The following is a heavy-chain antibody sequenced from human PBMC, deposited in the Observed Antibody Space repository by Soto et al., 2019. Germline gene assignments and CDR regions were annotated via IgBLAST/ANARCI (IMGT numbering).Heavy chain of an antibody. CDR3: AAGYGTYYFDY. Sequence: GGSLRLSCAASGFTSSDYYMSWIRQAPGKGLEWVSYISSSVSTIYYADSVKGRFTISRDNAKNSLYLQMNSLRAEDTAVYYCAAGYGTYYFDYWGQGTLVTVSS. D-gene: IGHD5-18*01. V-gene: IGHV3-11*01. CDR2: ISSSVSTI. CDR1: GFTSSDYY. J-gene: IGHJ4*02.